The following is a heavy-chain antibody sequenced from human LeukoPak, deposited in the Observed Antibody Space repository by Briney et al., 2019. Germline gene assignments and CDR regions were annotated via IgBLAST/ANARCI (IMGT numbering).Heavy chain of an antibody. J-gene: IGHJ5*02. Sequence: ASVKVSCKASGYTFTSYGISWVRRAPGQGLEWMGWISAYNGNTNYAQKPQGRVTMTTDTSTSTAYMELRSLRSDDTAVYYCARVGLRYFDWLLSWFDPWGQGTLVTVSS. CDR1: GYTFTSYG. D-gene: IGHD3-9*01. CDR3: ARVGLRYFDWLLSWFDP. V-gene: IGHV1-18*01. CDR2: ISAYNGNT.